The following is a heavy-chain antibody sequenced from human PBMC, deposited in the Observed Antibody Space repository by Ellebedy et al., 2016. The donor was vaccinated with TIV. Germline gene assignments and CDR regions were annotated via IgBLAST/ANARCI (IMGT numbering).Heavy chain of an antibody. CDR2: INPDSGGT. CDR1: GASFIDYY. D-gene: IGHD2-8*01. Sequence: AASVKVSCKASGASFIDYYIHWVRQAPGQGLEWMGWINPDSGGTNYAKKFQGRVAMTRDTSISTAYMELSSLTSDDSAVYYCATFPAGVFDYWGQGTLVTVSS. CDR3: ATFPAGVFDY. J-gene: IGHJ4*02. V-gene: IGHV1-2*02.